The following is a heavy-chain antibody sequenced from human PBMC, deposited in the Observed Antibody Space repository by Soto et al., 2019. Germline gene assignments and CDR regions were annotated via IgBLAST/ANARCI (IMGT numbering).Heavy chain of an antibody. CDR1: GDSVSSNSAA. J-gene: IGHJ4*02. CDR3: GRLLSLRYDFWIGDYTGTFDS. Sequence: PSQTLSLTCAISGDSVSSNSAAWTWIRQSPSGGLEWLGRTYFRSKWYHDYAVSVKSRITINPDTSKNQFSLQLNSVTPEDTAVYYCGRLLSLRYDFWIGDYTGTFDSWGKGPLAPVPS. D-gene: IGHD3-3*01. V-gene: IGHV6-1*01. CDR2: TYFRSKWYH.